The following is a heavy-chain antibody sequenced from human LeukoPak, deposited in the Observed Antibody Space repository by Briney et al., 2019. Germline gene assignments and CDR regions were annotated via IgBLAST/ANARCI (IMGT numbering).Heavy chain of an antibody. CDR2: NSAYNGNT. Sequence: GASVKVSCKASGYTFTAYNIHWVRQAPGQGLEWMGWNSAYNGNTNYAQKLQGRVTMTTDTSTSTAYMELRSLRSDDTAVYYCARDVDDIVVVPAVDYWGQGTLVTVSS. J-gene: IGHJ4*02. CDR1: GYTFTAYN. CDR3: ARDVDDIVVVPAVDY. D-gene: IGHD2-2*01. V-gene: IGHV1-18*04.